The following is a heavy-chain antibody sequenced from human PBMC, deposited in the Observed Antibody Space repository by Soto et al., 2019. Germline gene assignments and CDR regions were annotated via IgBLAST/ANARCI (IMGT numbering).Heavy chain of an antibody. J-gene: IGHJ5*02. CDR1: GTIIIYD. D-gene: IGHD6-6*01. Sequence: GTIIIYDGGCIMQHPGKGLELIGYIYYSGSTNYNPSLKSRVTISVDTSKNQFSLKLSSVTAADTAVYYCARDISSSSFWFDPWGPGTLVTVSS. V-gene: IGHV4-59*01. CDR2: IYYSGST. CDR3: ARDISSSSFWFDP.